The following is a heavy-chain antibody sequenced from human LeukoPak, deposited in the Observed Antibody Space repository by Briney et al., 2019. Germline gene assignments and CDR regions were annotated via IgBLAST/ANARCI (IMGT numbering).Heavy chain of an antibody. CDR2: IWRGGNYK. J-gene: IGHJ5*02. CDR1: GFNFRTHA. Sequence: GGSLRLSCSASGFNFRTHAMHWVRQAPGKGLEWVAMIWRGGNYKYYADSVKGRFTISRDNSKNTLYLQMNSLRAEDTAIYYCAKGCIITSCAEGRWFDPWGQGTLVTVSS. V-gene: IGHV3-33*06. D-gene: IGHD2-2*01. CDR3: AKGCIITSCAEGRWFDP.